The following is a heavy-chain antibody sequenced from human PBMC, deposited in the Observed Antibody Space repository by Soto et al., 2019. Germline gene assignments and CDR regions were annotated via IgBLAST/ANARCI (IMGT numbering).Heavy chain of an antibody. J-gene: IGHJ4*02. V-gene: IGHV1-69*01. Sequence: QVYLVQSGAEVKKPGSSVKVSCKALRGTFTNYAFSWVRQAPGQGLEWMGGIMPFFGSGNYAQKFQGRIKITADESTRSVYLELTSLRSEGTAVYYCARDRAGYYSHFVYWGQGTLVTVSS. CDR3: ARDRAGYYSHFVY. CDR2: IMPFFGSG. D-gene: IGHD3-22*01. CDR1: RGTFTNYA.